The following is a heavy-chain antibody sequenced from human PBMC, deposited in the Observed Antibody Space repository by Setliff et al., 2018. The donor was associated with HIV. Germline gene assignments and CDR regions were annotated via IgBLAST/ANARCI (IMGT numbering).Heavy chain of an antibody. CDR1: GFTFSSYP. D-gene: IGHD6-6*01. J-gene: IGHJ6*03. CDR2: ISHDGTYK. CDR3: ARDRKFGSSGHYYYYMDV. Sequence: SLKISCAGSGFTFSSYPMHWVRQAPGKGLEWVALISHDGTYKYYADPVQGRFTISRDNSKNTLSLQMNSLRAGDTAVYYCARDRKFGSSGHYYYYMDVWGKGTTVTVSS. V-gene: IGHV3-30*04.